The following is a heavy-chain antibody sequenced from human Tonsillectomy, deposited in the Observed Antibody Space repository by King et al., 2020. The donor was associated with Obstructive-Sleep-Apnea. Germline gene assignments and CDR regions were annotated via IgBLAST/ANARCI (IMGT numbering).Heavy chain of an antibody. V-gene: IGHV4-59*01. CDR1: GGSNSGYY. CDR3: ARVGRPYFYYYGMDV. CDR2: ISYTGST. Sequence: LQLQESGPGLVKPSETLSLTCTVSGGSNSGYYWSWIRQPPGKGLEGIGYISYTGSTNYNPSLKSRVTISVDTSKNQFSLKLSSVTAADTAVYYCARVGRPYFYYYGMDVWGQGTTVTVSS. J-gene: IGHJ6*02. D-gene: IGHD3-10*01.